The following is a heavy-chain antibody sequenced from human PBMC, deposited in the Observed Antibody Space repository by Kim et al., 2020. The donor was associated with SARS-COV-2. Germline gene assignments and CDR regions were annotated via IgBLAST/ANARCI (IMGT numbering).Heavy chain of an antibody. CDR2: ISGSGGST. CDR3: AKALLAVAGLYYYYGMDV. J-gene: IGHJ6*02. V-gene: IGHV3-23*01. D-gene: IGHD6-19*01. Sequence: GGSLRLSCAASGFTFSSYAMSWVRQAPGKGLEWVSAISGSGGSTYYADSVKGRFTISRDNSKNTLYLQMNSLRAEDTAVYYCAKALLAVAGLYYYYGMDVWGQGTTLTVSS. CDR1: GFTFSSYA.